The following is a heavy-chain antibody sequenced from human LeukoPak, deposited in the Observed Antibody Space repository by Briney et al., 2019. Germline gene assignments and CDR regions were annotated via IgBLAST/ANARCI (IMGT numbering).Heavy chain of an antibody. CDR2: LQRDGTT. CDR3: SRETPDRHDKIEN. CDR1: GFAVSSNT. J-gene: IGHJ1*01. Sequence: GGSLRLSCAASGFAVSSNTVIWVRQAPGKGLEWVSVLQRDGTTYYKDSVEGRFTISRDNSKNTIYLQMNSLRDGDTAVYYCSRETPDRHDKIENWGQGTLVTVSS. D-gene: IGHD3-22*01. V-gene: IGHV3-53*01.